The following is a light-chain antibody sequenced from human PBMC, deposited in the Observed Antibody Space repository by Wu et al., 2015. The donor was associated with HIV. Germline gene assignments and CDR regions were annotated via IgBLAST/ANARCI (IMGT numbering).Light chain of an antibody. V-gene: IGKV3-15*01. CDR2: AAS. Sequence: EVVMTQSPATLSVSPGERATLSCRASQSVSSNFAWYQQKPGQAPRLLIYAASTRATGIPARFSGSGSGTEFTLTISSIQSEDFAVYYCQQYNNWPRTFGQGTKVEIK. CDR3: QQYNNWPRT. J-gene: IGKJ1*01. CDR1: QSVSSN.